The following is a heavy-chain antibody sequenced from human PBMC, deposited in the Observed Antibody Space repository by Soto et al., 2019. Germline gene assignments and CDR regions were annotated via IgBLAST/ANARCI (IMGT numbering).Heavy chain of an antibody. CDR1: GFTFSSYA. Sequence: GGSLRLSCAASGFTFSSYAMHWVRQAPGKGLEWVAVISYDGSNKYYADSVKGRFTISRDNSKNTLYLQMNSLRAEDTAVYYCARESRGCHDYWGQGTLVPVSS. CDR2: ISYDGSNK. V-gene: IGHV3-30-3*01. CDR3: ARESRGCHDY. J-gene: IGHJ4*02. D-gene: IGHD6-19*01.